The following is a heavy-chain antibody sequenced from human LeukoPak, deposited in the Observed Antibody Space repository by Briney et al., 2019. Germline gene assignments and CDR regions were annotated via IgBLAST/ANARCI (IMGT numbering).Heavy chain of an antibody. Sequence: SETLSLTCTVSGGSISSSSYYWGWIRQPPGKGLEWIGSIYYSGSTYYNPSLKSRVTISVDTSKNQFSLKLSSVTAADTAVYYCARMYAAAGALYYFDYWGQGTLVTVSS. CDR3: ARMYAAAGALYYFDY. V-gene: IGHV4-39*07. CDR1: GGSISSSSYY. D-gene: IGHD6-13*01. CDR2: IYYSGST. J-gene: IGHJ4*02.